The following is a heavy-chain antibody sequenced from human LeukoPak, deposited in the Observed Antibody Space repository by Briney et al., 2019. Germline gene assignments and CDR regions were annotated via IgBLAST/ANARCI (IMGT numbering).Heavy chain of an antibody. D-gene: IGHD3-22*01. CDR2: IYYSGST. J-gene: IGHJ3*02. Sequence: SETLSLTCTVSGGSISSGGYYWSWIRQHPGKGLEWIGYIYYSGSTYYNPSLKSRVTISVDTSKNQSSLKLSSVTAADTAVYYCARAASSGYPGAFDIWGQGTMVTVSS. CDR1: GGSISSGGYY. V-gene: IGHV4-31*03. CDR3: ARAASSGYPGAFDI.